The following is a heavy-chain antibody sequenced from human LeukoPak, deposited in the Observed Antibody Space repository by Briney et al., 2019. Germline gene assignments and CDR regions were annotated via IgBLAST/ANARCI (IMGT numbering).Heavy chain of an antibody. Sequence: SETLSLTCAVYGGSFSGYYWSWIRQPPGKGLEWIGEINHSGSTNYIPSLKSRVTISVDTSKNQFSLKLSSVTAADTAVYYCARNSSPYYYYYYMDVWGKGTTVTVSS. CDR2: INHSGST. CDR1: GGSFSGYY. J-gene: IGHJ6*03. D-gene: IGHD4-23*01. V-gene: IGHV4-34*01. CDR3: ARNSSPYYYYYYMDV.